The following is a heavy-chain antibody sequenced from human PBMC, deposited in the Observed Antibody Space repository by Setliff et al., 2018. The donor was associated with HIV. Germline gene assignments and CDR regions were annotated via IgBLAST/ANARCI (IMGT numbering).Heavy chain of an antibody. CDR2: IYHSGST. Sequence: SETLSLTCAVSGGSISSSNWWSWVRQPPGKGLEWVGEIYHSGSTNYNPSLRSRVTISVDKSKNQFSLKLSSVTAADTAVYYCARSPGRGLAASIAPLFDYWGQGTLVTVSS. CDR3: ARSPGRGLAASIAPLFDY. V-gene: IGHV4-4*02. J-gene: IGHJ4*02. CDR1: GGSISSSNW. D-gene: IGHD6-6*01.